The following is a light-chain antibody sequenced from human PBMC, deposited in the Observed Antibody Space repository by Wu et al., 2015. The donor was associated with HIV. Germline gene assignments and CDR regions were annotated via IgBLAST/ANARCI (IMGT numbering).Light chain of an antibody. CDR2: GAS. CDR3: QQLRA. J-gene: IGKJ4*01. Sequence: EIVLTQSPGTLSLSPGDRATLSCRASQCVSRNYLAWYQQKSGQAPKFLIYGASSRATGIPDRFSGSGSGTDFTLTISRLEPEDFAVYYCQQLRAFGGGTKVEIK. CDR1: QCVSRNY. V-gene: IGKV3-20*01.